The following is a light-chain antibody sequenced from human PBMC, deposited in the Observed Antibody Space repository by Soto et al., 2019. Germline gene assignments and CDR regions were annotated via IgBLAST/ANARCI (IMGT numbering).Light chain of an antibody. CDR2: GAS. J-gene: IGKJ1*01. V-gene: IGKV3-20*01. CDR1: QSVSSSY. Sequence: EIVLTRSPGTLSLSPGERATLSCRASQSVSSSYLAWYQQKPGQAPRLLIYGASSRATGIPDRFSGSGSGTDFTLTISRLEPEDFAVYYCQQYGISPRTLGQGTKVEIK. CDR3: QQYGISPRT.